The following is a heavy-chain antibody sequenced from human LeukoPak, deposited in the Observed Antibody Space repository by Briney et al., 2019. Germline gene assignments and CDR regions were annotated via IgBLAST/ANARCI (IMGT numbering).Heavy chain of an antibody. D-gene: IGHD6-6*01. Sequence: PSETLSLTCAVYGGSFSGYYWSWIRQPPGKGLEWIGEINHSGSTNYNPSLNSRLTISVATSKNQFSLKLSSVTAADTAVYYCARGRYSGSYAPIDYWGQGTLVTVSS. CDR2: INHSGST. V-gene: IGHV4-34*01. CDR3: ARGRYSGSYAPIDY. CDR1: GGSFSGYY. J-gene: IGHJ4*02.